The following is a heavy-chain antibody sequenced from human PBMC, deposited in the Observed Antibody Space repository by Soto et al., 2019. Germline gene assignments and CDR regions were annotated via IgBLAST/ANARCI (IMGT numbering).Heavy chain of an antibody. CDR1: GYSFTSYW. Sequence: GESLKISCKGSGYSFTSYWIGWVRQMPWKGLEWMGIIYPGDSDTRYSPSFQGQVTISADKSISTAYLQWSSLKASDTAMYYCARLLRYFDWDPDYYGMDVWGQGTTVTVSS. J-gene: IGHJ6*02. CDR3: ARLLRYFDWDPDYYGMDV. V-gene: IGHV5-51*01. CDR2: IYPGDSDT. D-gene: IGHD3-9*01.